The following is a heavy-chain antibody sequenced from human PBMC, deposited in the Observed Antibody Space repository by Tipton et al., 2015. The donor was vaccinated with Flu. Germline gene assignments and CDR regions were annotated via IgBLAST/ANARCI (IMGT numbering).Heavy chain of an antibody. J-gene: IGHJ4*02. CDR1: GGSISSSSYY. CDR2: IYYRGST. Sequence: TLSLTCTVSGGSISSSSYYWGWIRQPPGKGLEWIGSIYYRGSTYYNPSLKSRVTISVDTSKNQISLKLSSVTAADTAVYYCARDTVFGVAHWGQGTLVTVSS. D-gene: IGHD3-3*01. CDR3: ARDTVFGVAH. V-gene: IGHV4-39*07.